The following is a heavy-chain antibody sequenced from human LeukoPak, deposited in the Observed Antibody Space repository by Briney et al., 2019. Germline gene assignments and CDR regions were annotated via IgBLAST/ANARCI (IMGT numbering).Heavy chain of an antibody. CDR1: GGSFSGNY. Sequence: SETLSLTCAVYGGSFSGNYWTLIRQTPGKGLEWIGESSHTGDITGYNPSLKGRATISVDSSKNQFSLKLTSVTAADTGVYYCARGVPYSSGHGDFDYWGRGTLVTVSS. D-gene: IGHD6-19*01. J-gene: IGHJ4*02. CDR2: SSHTGDIT. V-gene: IGHV4-34*01. CDR3: ARGVPYSSGHGDFDY.